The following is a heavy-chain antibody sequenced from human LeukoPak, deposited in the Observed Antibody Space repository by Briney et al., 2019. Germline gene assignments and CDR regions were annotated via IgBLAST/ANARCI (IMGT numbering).Heavy chain of an antibody. D-gene: IGHD3-3*01. CDR2: ISGSGGST. J-gene: IGHJ6*02. V-gene: IGHV3-23*01. CDR1: GFTFSSYA. Sequence: GGSLRPSCAASGFTFSSYAMSWVRQAPGKGLEWVSAISGSGGSTYYADSVKGRFTISRDNSKNTLYLQMNSLRAEDTAVYYCAKDLADFWSGYFVYYYYGMDVWGQGTTVTVSS. CDR3: AKDLADFWSGYFVYYYYGMDV.